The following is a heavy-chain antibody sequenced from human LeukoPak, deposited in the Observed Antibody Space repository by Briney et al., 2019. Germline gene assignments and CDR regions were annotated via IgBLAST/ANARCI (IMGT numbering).Heavy chain of an antibody. V-gene: IGHV3-48*04. J-gene: IGHJ4*02. CDR1: GFTFSSYS. D-gene: IGHD1-26*01. Sequence: GGSLRLSCAASGFTFSSYSLNWVRQAPGKGLEWISYISTAGTTVYYADSVKGRFTISRDNAKNSLYLQMNSLRVEDTAVYYCARAPTGVLGPTPAGYWGQGTLVTVSS. CDR2: ISTAGTTV. CDR3: ARAPTGVLGPTPAGY.